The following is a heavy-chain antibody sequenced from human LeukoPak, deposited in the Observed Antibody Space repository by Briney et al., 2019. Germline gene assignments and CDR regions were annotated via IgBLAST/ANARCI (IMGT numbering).Heavy chain of an antibody. D-gene: IGHD3-9*01. CDR3: ARGGDILTGYQPLDY. Sequence: SETLSLTCAVYGGSFSGYYWSWICQPPGKGLEWIGEINHSGSTNYNPSLKSRVTISVDTSKNQFSLKLSSVTAADTAVYYCARGGDILTGYQPLDYWGQGTLVTVSS. CDR2: INHSGST. CDR1: GGSFSGYY. J-gene: IGHJ4*02. V-gene: IGHV4-34*01.